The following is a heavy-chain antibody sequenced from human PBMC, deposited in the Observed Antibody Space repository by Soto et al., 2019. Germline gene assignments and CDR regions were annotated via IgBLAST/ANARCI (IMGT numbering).Heavy chain of an antibody. CDR3: AKEQVVVVLNWFDP. D-gene: IGHD3-22*01. V-gene: IGHV3-23*01. CDR1: GFTFSTYA. Sequence: GGSLRLSCAASGFTFSTYAMTWVRQAPGKGLEWVSAISGGGVGTYYTDSVKGRFTISRDNSKNTLYLQMNSLRAEDTAVYYCAKEQVVVVLNWFDPWGQGTLVTVSS. CDR2: ISGGGVGT. J-gene: IGHJ5*02.